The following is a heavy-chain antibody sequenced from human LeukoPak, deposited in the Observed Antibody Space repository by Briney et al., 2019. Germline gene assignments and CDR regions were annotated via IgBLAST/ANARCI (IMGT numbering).Heavy chain of an antibody. D-gene: IGHD3-22*01. CDR3: ARETPMRNYYDSSGYYSRPLDL. V-gene: IGHV4-39*07. CDR1: GGSITNSRWY. CDR2: ILYSGAT. Sequence: SETLSLTCSVSGGSITNSRWYWGWLRQPPGKGLEWIGSILYSGATNSNPSLRSRPTISVDTSKNQFSLKLSSVTAADTAVYYCARETPMRNYYDSSGYYSRPLDLWGRGTLVTVSS. J-gene: IGHJ2*01.